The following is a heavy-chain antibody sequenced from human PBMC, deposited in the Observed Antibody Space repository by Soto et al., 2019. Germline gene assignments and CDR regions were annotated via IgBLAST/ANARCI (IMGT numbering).Heavy chain of an antibody. CDR3: ARDAFHVAASLVYYYYMDV. CDR1: GYTVTSYG. D-gene: IGHD2-21*02. V-gene: IGHV1-18*01. J-gene: IGHJ6*03. CDR2: SSAYNGNT. Sequence: QVQLVQSGAEVKKPGASVKVSCKASGYTVTSYGISWVRQAPGQGLELMGWSSAYNGNTNYAQKLQCRVTMTTYTSTSTAYMELRSLRSDDTAVYYCARDAFHVAASLVYYYYMDVWGKGTTVTVSS.